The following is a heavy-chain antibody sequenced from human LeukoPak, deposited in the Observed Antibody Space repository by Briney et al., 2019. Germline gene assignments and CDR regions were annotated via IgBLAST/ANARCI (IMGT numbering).Heavy chain of an antibody. CDR3: ARGVYYYGSGTYYTK. J-gene: IGHJ4*02. V-gene: IGHV4-39*07. D-gene: IGHD3-10*01. CDR2: IYYSGST. CDR1: GGSISSSSYY. Sequence: PSETLSLTCTVSGGSISSSSYYWGWIRQPPGKGLEWIGSIYYSGSTYYNPSLKSRVTISVDTSKKQFSLKLSSVTAADTAVYYCARGVYYYGSGTYYTKWGQGTRVTVSS.